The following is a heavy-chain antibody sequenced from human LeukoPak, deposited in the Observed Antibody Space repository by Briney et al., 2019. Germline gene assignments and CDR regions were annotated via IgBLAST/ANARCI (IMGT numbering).Heavy chain of an antibody. Sequence: ASVKVSCKASGYTFTNYYMHWVRQAPGQGLEWMGIINPSGGSTTYAQKFQGRVTMTRDTSTSTVYMELSSLRSEDTAVYYCARGDVYDSSVYNWFDTWGQGTLVIVSS. V-gene: IGHV1-46*01. J-gene: IGHJ5*02. CDR2: INPSGGST. CDR1: GYTFTNYY. D-gene: IGHD3-22*01. CDR3: ARGDVYDSSVYNWFDT.